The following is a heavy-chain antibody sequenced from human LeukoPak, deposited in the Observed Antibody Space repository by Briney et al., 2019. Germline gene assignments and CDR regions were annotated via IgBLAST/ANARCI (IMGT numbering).Heavy chain of an antibody. CDR1: GYTFISDD. CDR3: ARDQTIAAAGTETFFDY. V-gene: IGHV1-2*02. CDR2: INPNSGGT. Sequence: GASLKVSCKASGYTFISDDVHWGGQTPGQGLEWMGWINPNSGGTNYAQKFQGRVTMTRDTSISTAYMELSRLRSDDTAVYYCARDQTIAAAGTETFFDYWGQGTLVTVSS. D-gene: IGHD6-13*01. J-gene: IGHJ4*02.